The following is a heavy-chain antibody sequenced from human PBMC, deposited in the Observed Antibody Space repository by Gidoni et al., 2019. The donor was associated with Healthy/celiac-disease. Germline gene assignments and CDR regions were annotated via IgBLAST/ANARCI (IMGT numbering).Heavy chain of an antibody. CDR3: ARDFTNSLLRFLEWLSPPGDGMDV. V-gene: IGHV3-30-3*01. CDR1: GFTFSSYA. CDR2: ISYDGSNK. Sequence: GRSLRLSCAASGFTFSSYAMHWVRQAPGKGLEWVAVISYDGSNKYYADSVKGRFTISRDNSKNTLYLQMNSLRAEDTAVYYCARDFTNSLLRFLEWLSPPGDGMDVWGQGTTVTVSS. D-gene: IGHD3-3*01. J-gene: IGHJ6*02.